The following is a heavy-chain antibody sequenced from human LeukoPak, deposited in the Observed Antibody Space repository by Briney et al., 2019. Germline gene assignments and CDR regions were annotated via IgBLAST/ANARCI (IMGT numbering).Heavy chain of an antibody. Sequence: GGSLRLSCVASGFTFTNYWMNWVRQAPGKGLEWVASIKQDGSQKSYVDSVRGRFTISRDNAKNSLSLQMDSLRGEDTAVYYCARGITYYYGSGSYTWGQGTLVTVSS. CDR3: ARGITYYYGSGSYT. CDR2: IKQDGSQK. J-gene: IGHJ5*02. V-gene: IGHV3-7*01. CDR1: GFTFTNYW. D-gene: IGHD3-10*01.